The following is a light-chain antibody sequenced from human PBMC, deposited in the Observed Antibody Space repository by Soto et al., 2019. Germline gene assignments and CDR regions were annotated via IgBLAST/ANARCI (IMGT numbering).Light chain of an antibody. CDR1: SSNIGSNY. J-gene: IGLJ2*01. CDR2: RNN. V-gene: IGLV1-47*01. CDR3: EAWDDSLSGYVV. Sequence: QAVVTQPPSASGTPGQRVTISCSGSSSNIGSNYVYWYQQLPGTAPKLLIYRNNQRPSGVPDRFSGSTSGTSASLAISGLRAEDEADYYCEAWDDSLSGYVVFGGGTKLTVL.